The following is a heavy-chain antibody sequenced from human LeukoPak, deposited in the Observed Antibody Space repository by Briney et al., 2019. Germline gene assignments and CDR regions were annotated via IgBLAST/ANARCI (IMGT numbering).Heavy chain of an antibody. J-gene: IGHJ4*02. V-gene: IGHV3-21*01. D-gene: IGHD3-10*01. CDR3: AGRRPDRGVPIDY. CDR1: GCTFSGYS. CDR2: ISSSSSYI. Sequence: GGSLRLSCAASGCTFSGYSMNWVRQAPGKGLEWVSSISSSSSYIYYADSVKGRFTISRDNAKNSLYLQMNSLRAEDTAVYYCAGRRPDRGVPIDYWGQGTLVTVSS.